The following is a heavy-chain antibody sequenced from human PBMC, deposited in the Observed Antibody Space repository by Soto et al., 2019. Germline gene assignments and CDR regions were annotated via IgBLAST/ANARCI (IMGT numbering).Heavy chain of an antibody. V-gene: IGHV3-21*01. Sequence: GGSLRLSCAASGFTFSSYSMNWVRQAPGKGLEWVSSISSSSSYIYYADSVKGRFTISRDNAKNSLYLQMNSLRAEDTAVYYCARPLDPLSSWFAFDIWGQGTMVTV. CDR1: GFTFSSYS. CDR3: ARPLDPLSSWFAFDI. D-gene: IGHD3-9*01. CDR2: ISSSSSYI. J-gene: IGHJ3*02.